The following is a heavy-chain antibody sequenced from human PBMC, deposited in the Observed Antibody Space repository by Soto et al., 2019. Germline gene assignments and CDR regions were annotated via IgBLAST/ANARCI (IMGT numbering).Heavy chain of an antibody. D-gene: IGHD2-21*01. CDR1: GGSISTSRSY. CDR2: IFYSGST. V-gene: IGHV4-39*01. J-gene: IGHJ5*02. CDR3: ARQPTTGDTDLWFDP. Sequence: SETLSLTCNVSGGSISTSRSYWAWIRQPPGKGLEWLANIFYSGSTYYNPSLASRVTVSVDTSKNEFSLKLRSVTAADTAVYYCARQPTTGDTDLWFDPWGQGALVTVSS.